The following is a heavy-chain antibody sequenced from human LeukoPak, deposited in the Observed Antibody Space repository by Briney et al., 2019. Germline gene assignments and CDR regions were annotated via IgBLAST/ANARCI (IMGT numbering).Heavy chain of an antibody. D-gene: IGHD3-10*01. CDR1: GFTFSSYA. CDR3: ARVVWFGSHYYYYYMDV. J-gene: IGHJ6*03. CDR2: ISSNGGST. V-gene: IGHV3-64*01. Sequence: PGGSLRLSCAASGFTFSSYAMHWVRQAPGKGLEYVSAISSNGGSTYYANSVKGRFTISRDNSKNTLYLQMNSLRAEDTAVYYCARVVWFGSHYYYYYMDVWGKGTTVTISS.